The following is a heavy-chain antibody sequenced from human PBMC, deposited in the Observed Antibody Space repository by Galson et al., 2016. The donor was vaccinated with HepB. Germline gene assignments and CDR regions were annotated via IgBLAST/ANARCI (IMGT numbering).Heavy chain of an antibody. CDR2: ISSSSSNV. J-gene: IGHJ5*02. D-gene: IGHD3-16*01. V-gene: IGHV3-48*02. CDR1: GFIFSTYI. CDR3: AREGVEPCRGEQYCFDA. Sequence: SLRLSCAASGFIFSTYIMNWVRQAPGKGLEWVSYISSSSSNVYYADSVKGRFTISRDNAKNSLYLQMDSLRDEDTAMYYCAREGVEPCRGEQYCFDAWGQGTMVTVSS.